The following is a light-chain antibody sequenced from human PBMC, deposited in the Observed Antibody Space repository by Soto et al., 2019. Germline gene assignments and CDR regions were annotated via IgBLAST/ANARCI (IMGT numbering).Light chain of an antibody. CDR3: SSYAGSNNFV. CDR2: EVS. J-gene: IGLJ1*01. V-gene: IGLV2-8*01. CDR1: SGDVGGYNY. Sequence: QSVLTQPPSASGSPGQSVTISCTGTSGDVGGYNYVSWYQQHPGKAPKLMIYEVSERPSGVPDRFSGSKSSNTASLTVSGLQAEDEADYYCSSYAGSNNFVFGTGTKVTVL.